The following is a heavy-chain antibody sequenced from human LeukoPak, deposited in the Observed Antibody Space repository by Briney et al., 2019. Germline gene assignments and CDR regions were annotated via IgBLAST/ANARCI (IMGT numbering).Heavy chain of an antibody. V-gene: IGHV1-8*03. D-gene: IGHD3-10*01. CDR1: GYTFTSYD. CDR3: GRDSSGYMDV. J-gene: IGHJ6*03. Sequence: ASVKVSCKASGYTFTSYDMNWVRQATGQGLEWMGWINPNSGNTGYAQKFQGRVTITRNNAISTDYMEMSSLRSEDTTVYYCGRDSSGYMDVWGKGTTVTVSS. CDR2: INPNSGNT.